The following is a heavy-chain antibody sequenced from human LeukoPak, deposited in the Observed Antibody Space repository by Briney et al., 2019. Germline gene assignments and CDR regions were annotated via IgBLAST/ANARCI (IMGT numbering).Heavy chain of an antibody. J-gene: IGHJ4*02. CDR1: GGSFSGYY. CDR3: ARGSIAAATDY. V-gene: IGHV4-34*01. Sequence: SETLSLTCAVYGGSFSGYYWSWIRQPPGKGLEWIGEINHSGSTNYNPSLKSRVTISVDTSKDQFSLKLSSVTAADTAVYYCARGSIAAATDYWGQGTLVTVSS. CDR2: INHSGST. D-gene: IGHD6-13*01.